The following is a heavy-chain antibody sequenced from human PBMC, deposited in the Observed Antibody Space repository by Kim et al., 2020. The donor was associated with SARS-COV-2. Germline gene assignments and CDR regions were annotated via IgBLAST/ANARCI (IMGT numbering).Heavy chain of an antibody. J-gene: IGHJ6*02. V-gene: IGHV3-15*01. CDR1: GFTFSNAW. D-gene: IGHD3-22*01. CDR3: TTDVSLFTMIVVVGYYYGMDV. Sequence: GGSLRLSCAASGFTFSNAWMSWVRQAPGKGLEWVGRIKSKTDGGTTDYAAPVKGRFTISRDDSKNTLYLQMNSLKTEDTAVYYCTTDVSLFTMIVVVGYYYGMDVWGQGTTVTVSS. CDR2: IKSKTDGGTT.